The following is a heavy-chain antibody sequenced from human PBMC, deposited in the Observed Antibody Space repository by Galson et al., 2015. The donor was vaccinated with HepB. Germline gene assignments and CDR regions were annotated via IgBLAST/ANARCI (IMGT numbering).Heavy chain of an antibody. Sequence: SVKVSCKASGDTFSSYAFSWVRQAPGQGLEWMGGIIPIFGTTNFAQKFQGRVTITADESTSTAYILLSSLRSEDTAVYYCARGAWATVVTEYYFDYWGQGTLVTVSS. CDR1: GDTFSSYA. J-gene: IGHJ4*02. D-gene: IGHD4-23*01. V-gene: IGHV1-69*13. CDR2: IIPIFGTT. CDR3: ARGAWATVVTEYYFDY.